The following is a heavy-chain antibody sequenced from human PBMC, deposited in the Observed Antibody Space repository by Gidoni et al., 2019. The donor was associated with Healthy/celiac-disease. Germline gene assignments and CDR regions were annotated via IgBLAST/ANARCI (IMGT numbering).Heavy chain of an antibody. CDR1: GGSFSGYS. CDR2: ISNSGKT. CDR3: ARPYSSSWRFKRNWYFDL. Sequence: QVQLQQWGAGLLKPSETLSLTCAVYGGSFSGYSWSWIRQPPGKGLEWIGEISNSGKTNYNPSLKSRVTMSVDTSKNQFSLKLSSVTAADTAVYYCARPYSSSWRFKRNWYFDLWGRGTLVTVSS. J-gene: IGHJ2*01. D-gene: IGHD6-13*01. V-gene: IGHV4-34*01.